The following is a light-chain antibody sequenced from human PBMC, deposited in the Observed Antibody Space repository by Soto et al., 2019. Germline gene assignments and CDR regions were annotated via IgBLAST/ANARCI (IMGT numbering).Light chain of an antibody. Sequence: QSALTQPASVSASPGQSITISCTGTSRDVGSYNLVSWYQRHPGKAPKLMIYEGSKRPSGVSNRFSGSKSGNTASLTISGLQAEDEANYYCCSYAGSSTLLFGGGTKLTVL. CDR2: EGS. V-gene: IGLV2-23*01. CDR1: SRDVGSYNL. J-gene: IGLJ2*01. CDR3: CSYAGSSTLL.